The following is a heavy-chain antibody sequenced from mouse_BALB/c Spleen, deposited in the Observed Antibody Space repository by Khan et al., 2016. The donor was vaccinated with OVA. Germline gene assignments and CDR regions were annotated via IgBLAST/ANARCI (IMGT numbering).Heavy chain of an antibody. J-gene: IGHJ2*01. CDR3: TRGGNWDDLDY. CDR1: GFTFSSFG. CDR2: ISSGSSAI. V-gene: IGHV5-17*02. Sequence: EVELVESGGGLVQPGGSRKLSCAASGFTFSSFGMHWVRQAPEKGLEWVAYISSGSSAIFYADPVKGRFTISRDNPKNTLFLQMTSLRSEDTAMYYCTRGGNWDDLDYWGQGTTLTVSS. D-gene: IGHD4-1*01.